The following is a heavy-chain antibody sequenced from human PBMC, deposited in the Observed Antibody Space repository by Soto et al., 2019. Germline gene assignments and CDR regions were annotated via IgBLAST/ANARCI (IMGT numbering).Heavy chain of an antibody. Sequence: QVQLVQSGAEVKKPGASVKVSCKASGYTFTTYSIHWVRQAPGQGLEWMAWINAGNGYTKYSQKFQDRVTITRDTSASTSYMVLNILRFEDTAVYYCARGGATGTTFSWGQGTLVTVSS. V-gene: IGHV1-3*01. CDR3: ARGGATGTTFS. D-gene: IGHD1-7*01. J-gene: IGHJ5*02. CDR2: INAGNGYT. CDR1: GYTFTTYS.